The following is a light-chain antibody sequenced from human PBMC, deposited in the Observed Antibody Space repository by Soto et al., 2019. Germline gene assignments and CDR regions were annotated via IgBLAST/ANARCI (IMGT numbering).Light chain of an antibody. V-gene: IGLV2-8*01. Sequence: QSALTQPPSASGSPGQSVTISCTGTSSDVGAYNYVSWYQQHAGKAPKLAIYEATKRPSGVPDRFSGSKSANTASLTVSGLQAEDEADYYCSSFASSNTWVFGGGTKVTVL. J-gene: IGLJ3*02. CDR3: SSFASSNTWV. CDR1: SSDVGAYNY. CDR2: EAT.